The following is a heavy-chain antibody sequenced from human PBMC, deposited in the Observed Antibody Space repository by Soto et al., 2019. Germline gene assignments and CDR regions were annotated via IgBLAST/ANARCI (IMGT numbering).Heavy chain of an antibody. D-gene: IGHD2-15*01. J-gene: IGHJ3*02. CDR2: ISGSGGST. Sequence: GGSLRLSCAASGFTFSSYAMSWVRQAPGKGLEWVSAISGSGGSTYYADSVKGRFTISRDNSKNTLYLQMNSLRAEDTAVYYSAIDRFCSGGSCYSEWAFDIWGQGTMVTVSS. V-gene: IGHV3-23*01. CDR1: GFTFSSYA. CDR3: AIDRFCSGGSCYSEWAFDI.